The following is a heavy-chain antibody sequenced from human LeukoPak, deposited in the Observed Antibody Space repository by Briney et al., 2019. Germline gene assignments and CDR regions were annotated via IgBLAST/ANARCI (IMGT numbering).Heavy chain of an antibody. J-gene: IGHJ5*02. CDR1: GFTFSSYT. V-gene: IGHV3-21*01. Sequence: GGSLRLSCAASGFTFSSYTINWVRQAPGKGLEWVSSISSSSSYIYFADSVKGRFTISRDNAKNSLYLQMNTLRAEDTAVYYCARDSPRRWFDPWGQGTLVTVSS. CDR3: ARDSPRRWFDP. CDR2: ISSSSSYI.